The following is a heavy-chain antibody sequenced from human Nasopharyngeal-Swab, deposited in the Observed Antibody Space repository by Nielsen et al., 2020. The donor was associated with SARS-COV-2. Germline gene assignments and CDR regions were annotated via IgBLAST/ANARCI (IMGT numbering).Heavy chain of an antibody. CDR1: GFTFSSYW. CDR2: IKQDGSEK. V-gene: IGHV3-7*01. D-gene: IGHD2-2*01. CDR3: ARDCSSTSCYGGWFDP. Sequence: GESLKISCAASGFTFSSYWMSWVRQAPGKGLEWVANIKQDGSEKYYVDSVKGRSTISRDNAKNSLYLQMNSLRAEDTAVYYCARDCSSTSCYGGWFDPWGQGTLVTVSS. J-gene: IGHJ5*02.